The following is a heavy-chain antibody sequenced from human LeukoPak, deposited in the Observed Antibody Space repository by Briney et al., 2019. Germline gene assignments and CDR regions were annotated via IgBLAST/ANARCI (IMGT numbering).Heavy chain of an antibody. CDR2: IRYDGSNK. Sequence: PGGSLRLSCAASGFTFSSYGMHWVRQAPGKGLAWVAFIRYDGSNKYYADSVKGRFTISRDNSKNTLYLQMNSLRGEDTAVYYCARKENYGGNTDYWGQGTLVTVSS. CDR3: ARKENYGGNTDY. V-gene: IGHV3-30*02. J-gene: IGHJ4*02. D-gene: IGHD4-23*01. CDR1: GFTFSSYG.